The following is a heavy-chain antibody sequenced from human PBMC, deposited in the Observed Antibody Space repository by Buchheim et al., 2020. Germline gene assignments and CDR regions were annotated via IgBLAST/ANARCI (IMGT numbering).Heavy chain of an antibody. D-gene: IGHD3-22*01. J-gene: IGHJ4*02. CDR1: GGTFSSYT. V-gene: IGHV1-69*02. CDR2: IILILGIA. CDR3: ARGGGYYDSSGYYG. Sequence: QFQLVQSGAEVKKPGSSVKFSCKASGGTFSSYTISWVRQAPGQGLEWMGRIILILGIANYAQKFQARVTITAAKSTSKSFMEMSSLRSEDTAVYYCARGGGYYDSSGYYGWGQGTL.